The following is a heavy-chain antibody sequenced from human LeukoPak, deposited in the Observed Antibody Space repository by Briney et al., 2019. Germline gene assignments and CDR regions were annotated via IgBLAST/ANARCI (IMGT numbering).Heavy chain of an antibody. CDR3: ARRAVPAGICYYFDN. D-gene: IGHD2-2*02. CDR1: GFTFSSYG. Sequence: GGSLRLSCAASGFTFSSYGMSWVRQAPGKGLEWVSRINTDGSSTTYADSVKGRFTISRDNAKNTLYLQMNSLRAEDTAVYYCARRAVPAGICYYFDNWGQGTLVTVSS. CDR2: INTDGSST. J-gene: IGHJ4*02. V-gene: IGHV3-74*01.